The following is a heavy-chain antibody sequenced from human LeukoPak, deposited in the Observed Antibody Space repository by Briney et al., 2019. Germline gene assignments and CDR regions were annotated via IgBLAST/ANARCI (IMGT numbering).Heavy chain of an antibody. CDR1: GFAFSSYG. CDR2: IWSDGSNK. Sequence: PGGSLRLSCAASGFAFSSYGMHWVRQAPGKGLEWVAVIWSDGSNKYYADSVKGRFTISRDNSKNTLHLQMNSLRAEDTAVYYWARDWRAAGTLDYWGQGTLVTVSS. V-gene: IGHV3-33*01. CDR3: ARDWRAAGTLDY. D-gene: IGHD6-13*01. J-gene: IGHJ4*02.